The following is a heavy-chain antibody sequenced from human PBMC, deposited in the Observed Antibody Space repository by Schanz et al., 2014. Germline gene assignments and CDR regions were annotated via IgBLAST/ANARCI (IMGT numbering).Heavy chain of an antibody. V-gene: IGHV3-NL1*01. J-gene: IGHJ4*02. CDR1: GFIFSNYG. CDR3: AKYRGYYRVSGSYRELEY. Sequence: QERLVESGGGVVQPGRSLRLSCAASGFIFSNYGMHWVRQAPGGGLEWVSVIGVDGTTTYYADSVKGRFTISRDNSKNTLYLQMNSLRPEDTAVYYCAKYRGYYRVSGSYRELEYWGQGTLVTVSS. D-gene: IGHD3-10*01. CDR2: IGVDGTTT.